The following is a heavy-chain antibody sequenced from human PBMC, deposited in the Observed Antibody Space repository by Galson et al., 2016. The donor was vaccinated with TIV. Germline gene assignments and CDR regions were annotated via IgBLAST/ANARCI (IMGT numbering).Heavy chain of an antibody. J-gene: IGHJ4*02. CDR1: GNSLNELV. D-gene: IGHD2/OR15-2a*01. Sequence: SVKVSCKVSGNSLNELVIHWVRQAPGKGLEWMGGFDPEVSKTVYAQMLQGRVTMAADTSRNTAYMELGSLRFEDTAVYYCATAAWFPGLSLDNWGQGTLAIVSS. V-gene: IGHV1-24*01. CDR2: FDPEVSKT. CDR3: ATAAWFPGLSLDN.